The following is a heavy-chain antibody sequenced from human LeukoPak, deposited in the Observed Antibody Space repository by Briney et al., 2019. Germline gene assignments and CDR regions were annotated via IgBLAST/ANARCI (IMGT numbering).Heavy chain of an antibody. CDR1: VGAISSYY. CDR3: ARGVGVIFS. D-gene: IGHD1-26*01. CDR2: ISNSGST. V-gene: IGHV4-59*01. J-gene: IGHJ5*02. Sequence: PSGTLSLTCTVSVGAISSYYWSWIRQPPGKGLGWIVYISNSGSTKYNPSLKSRVTISVATSNNHFSLKLSTVTAADTAGYYFARGVGVIFSWGQGTLVTVSS.